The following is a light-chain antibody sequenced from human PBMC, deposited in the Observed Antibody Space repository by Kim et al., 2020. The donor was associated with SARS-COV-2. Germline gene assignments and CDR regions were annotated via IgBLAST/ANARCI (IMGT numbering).Light chain of an antibody. J-gene: IGLJ3*02. CDR2: DVS. V-gene: IGLV2-14*03. CDR3: SSYTSSSTWV. CDR1: SSEVGGYNY. Sequence: GQSITISCNGTSSEVGGYNYVSWYQQHPGKAPKLMIYDVSNRPSGVSNRFSGSKSGNTASLTISGLQAEDEADYYCSSYTSSSTWVFGGGTQLTVL.